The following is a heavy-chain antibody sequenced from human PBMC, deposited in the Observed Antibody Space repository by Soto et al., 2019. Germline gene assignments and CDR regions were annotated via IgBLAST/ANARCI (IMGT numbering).Heavy chain of an antibody. D-gene: IGHD5-18*01. Sequence: PGGSLRLSCAASGFTFSRYAMSWVLQAPGKGLEWVSSITSSGATTYYADSVKGRFIISRDNSKNTLHLQMNSLRAEDTAVYYCAKGGYSHGYIDHWGQGTLVTVSS. J-gene: IGHJ4*02. CDR3: AKGGYSHGYIDH. CDR2: ITSSGATT. V-gene: IGHV3-23*01. CDR1: GFTFSRYA.